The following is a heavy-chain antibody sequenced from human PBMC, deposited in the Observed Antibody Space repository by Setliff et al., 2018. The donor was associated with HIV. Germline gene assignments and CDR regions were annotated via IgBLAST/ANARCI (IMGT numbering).Heavy chain of an antibody. D-gene: IGHD3-16*01. CDR1: GFTFSSFA. J-gene: IGHJ4*02. CDR3: ARDLIWGFDY. CDR2: ISGSAGST. V-gene: IGHV3-23*01. Sequence: PGGSLRLSCAASGFTFSSFAMTWVRQAPGKGLEWVSSISGSAGSTYYADSVKGRFTVSRDNARSSLYLQLNSLRSEDTAVYYCARDLIWGFDYWGQGTPVTVSS.